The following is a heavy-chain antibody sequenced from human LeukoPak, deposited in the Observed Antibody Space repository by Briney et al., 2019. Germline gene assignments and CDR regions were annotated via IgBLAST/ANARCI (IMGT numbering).Heavy chain of an antibody. J-gene: IGHJ4*02. CDR2: IYYSGST. CDR1: GGSISSYY. Sequence: PSETLSLTCTVSGGSISSYYWSWIRQPPGKGLEWIGYIYYSGSTNYNPSLKSRVTISVDTSKNQFSLKLSSVTAADTAVYYCARWTTVTAFDYWGQGTLVTVSS. D-gene: IGHD4-17*01. V-gene: IGHV4-59*08. CDR3: ARWTTVTAFDY.